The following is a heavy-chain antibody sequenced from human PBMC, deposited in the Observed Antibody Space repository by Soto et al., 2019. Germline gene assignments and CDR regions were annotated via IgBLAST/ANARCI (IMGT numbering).Heavy chain of an antibody. CDR1: GGTFSSYA. CDR3: ASLGLATTTDFEY. Sequence: SVKVSCKASGGTFSSYAISWVRLAPGQGLEWMGGIIPIFGTANYAQKFQGRVTITADESTSTAYMELSSLRSEDTAVYYCASLGLATTTDFEYWGQGTLVTVSS. CDR2: IIPIFGTA. D-gene: IGHD1-1*01. V-gene: IGHV1-69*13. J-gene: IGHJ4*02.